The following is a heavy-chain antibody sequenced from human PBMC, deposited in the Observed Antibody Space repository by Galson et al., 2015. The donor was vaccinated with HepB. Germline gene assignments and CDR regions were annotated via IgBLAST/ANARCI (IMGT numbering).Heavy chain of an antibody. D-gene: IGHD3-10*01. CDR1: GFTFSDYY. CDR2: ISSSGSTI. CDR3: ARDLTWGVRDWYYYYGMDV. Sequence: SLRLSCAASGFTFSDYYMSWIRQAPGKGLEWVSYISSSGSTIYYADSVKGRFTISRDNAKNSLYLQMNSLRAEDTAVYYCARDLTWGVRDWYYYYGMDVWGQGTTVTVSS. J-gene: IGHJ6*02. V-gene: IGHV3-11*01.